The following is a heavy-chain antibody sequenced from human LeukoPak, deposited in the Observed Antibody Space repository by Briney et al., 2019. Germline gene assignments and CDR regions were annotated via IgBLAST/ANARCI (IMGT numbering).Heavy chain of an antibody. CDR1: GFTFSSYG. V-gene: IGHV3-30*03. CDR2: ISYDGSNK. J-gene: IGHJ6*04. Sequence: PGGSLRLSCAASGFTFSSYGMHWVRQAPGKGLEWVAVISYDGSNKYYADSVKGRFTISRDNSKNTLYLQMNSLRAEDTAVYYCARDRSMTTVTYGMDVWGKGTTVTVSS. D-gene: IGHD4-11*01. CDR3: ARDRSMTTVTYGMDV.